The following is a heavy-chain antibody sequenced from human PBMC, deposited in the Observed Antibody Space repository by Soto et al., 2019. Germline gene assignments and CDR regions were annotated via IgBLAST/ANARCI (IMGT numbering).Heavy chain of an antibody. CDR3: ARDGAWRGFDV. J-gene: IGHJ6*02. CDR1: GDSISSGGYS. V-gene: IGHV4-30-2*01. CDR2: IDRSGST. D-gene: IGHD1-26*01. Sequence: PSETLSLTCPVSGDSISSGGYSWSWIRQPPGKGLEWVGYIDRSGSTYYNPSLQSRVTISVDRSSHQFSLSLTSVTAADTAFYYCARDGAWRGFDVWGQGTTVTVSS.